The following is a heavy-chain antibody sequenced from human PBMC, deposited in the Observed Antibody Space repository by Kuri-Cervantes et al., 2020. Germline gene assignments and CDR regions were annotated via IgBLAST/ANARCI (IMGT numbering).Heavy chain of an antibody. CDR2: INTKTGNP. Sequence: ASVKVSCKTSGYSISSYMMNWVRQAPGQGLEWMGWINTKTGNPTYAQGFTGRFVFSLDTSVNTAYLQTYSLKAEDTAVYYCARVPEGTTIFEKWGQGTLVTVSS. J-gene: IGHJ4*02. D-gene: IGHD3-9*01. CDR3: ARVPEGTTIFEK. V-gene: IGHV7-4-1*01. CDR1: GYSISSYM.